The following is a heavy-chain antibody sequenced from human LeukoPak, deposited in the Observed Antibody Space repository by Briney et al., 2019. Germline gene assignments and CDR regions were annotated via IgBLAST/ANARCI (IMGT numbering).Heavy chain of an antibody. CDR2: ISGSGGST. V-gene: IGHV3-23*01. Sequence: PGGSLRLSCAASGFTLSSYAMSWVRQAPGKGLEWVSAISGSGGSTYYADSVKGRFTISRDNSKNTLCLQMNSLRAEDTAVYYCAKEMTTVTTLYGMDVWGQGTTATVSS. D-gene: IGHD4-17*01. CDR1: GFTLSSYA. CDR3: AKEMTTVTTLYGMDV. J-gene: IGHJ6*02.